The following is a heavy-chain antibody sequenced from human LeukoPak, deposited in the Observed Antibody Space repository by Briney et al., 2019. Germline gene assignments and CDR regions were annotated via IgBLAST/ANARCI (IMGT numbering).Heavy chain of an antibody. J-gene: IGHJ5*02. Sequence: GGSLRLSCAASGFTFSTYAMHWVRQAPGKGLEWVAVISYDGSNKYYADSVKGRFTISRDNSKNTLYLQMNSLRAGDTAVYYCARAGEDVVLGPAPVGGSPYNWFDPWGQGTLVTVSS. V-gene: IGHV3-30-3*01. CDR1: GFTFSTYA. CDR2: ISYDGSNK. CDR3: ARAGEDVVLGPAPVGGSPYNWFDP. D-gene: IGHD2-2*01.